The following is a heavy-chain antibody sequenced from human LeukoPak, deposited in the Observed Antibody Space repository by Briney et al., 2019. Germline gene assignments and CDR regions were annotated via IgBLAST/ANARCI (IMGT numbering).Heavy chain of an antibody. J-gene: IGHJ6*02. D-gene: IGHD5/OR15-5a*01. CDR3: ARGKSKRLDV. CDR2: TYYRSKWYN. CDR1: GDSVSSNSGT. V-gene: IGHV6-1*01. Sequence: SQTLSLTCTISGDSVSSNSGTWNWIRQSPSRGLGWLGRTYYRSKWYNDYAVSVQSRITINPDTSKNHFSLQLSSVTPEDTAVYFCARGKSKRLDVWGQGTTVTVSS.